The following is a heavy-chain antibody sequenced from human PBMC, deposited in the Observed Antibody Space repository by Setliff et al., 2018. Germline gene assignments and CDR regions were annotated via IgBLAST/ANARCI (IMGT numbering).Heavy chain of an antibody. D-gene: IGHD1-26*01. V-gene: IGHV4-39*07. CDR3: AKGGGRYHSAS. Sequence: SETLSLTCIVTGDSVTSDSYYWGWVRQSPGKGLEWIGEIYHDGNTKFNPSVHYNPSLKSRVTISIDKSKNQFSLKLTSVTAADTAVYYCAKGGGRYHSASWGQGTLVTVS. J-gene: IGHJ4*02. CDR1: GDSVTSDSYY. CDR2: IYHDGNT.